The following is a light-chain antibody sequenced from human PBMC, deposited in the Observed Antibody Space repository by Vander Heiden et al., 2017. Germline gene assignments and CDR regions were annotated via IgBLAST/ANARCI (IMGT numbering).Light chain of an antibody. CDR3: QQYNSYSPET. CDR2: KAS. V-gene: IGKV1-5*03. CDR1: QSISSW. Sequence: DIQITLSPSTLSASVGHTLTIPCRASQSISSWLAWYQQKPGKAPKLLIYKASSLESGVPSRFSGSGSGTEFTLTISSLQPDDFATYYCQQYNSYSPETFGQGTKLEIK. J-gene: IGKJ2*01.